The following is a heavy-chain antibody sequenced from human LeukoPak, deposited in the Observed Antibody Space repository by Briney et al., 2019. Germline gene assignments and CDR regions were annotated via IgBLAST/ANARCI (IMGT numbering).Heavy chain of an antibody. Sequence: PGGSLRLSCAASGFTFSSYAMSWVRQAPGKGLEWVSAISGSGGSTYYADSVKGRFTISRDNSKNTLYLQMNSLRAEDTAVYYCARGKRSHDTSGYFHAFYYYGMDVWGQGTTVTVCS. V-gene: IGHV3-23*01. J-gene: IGHJ6*02. CDR3: ARGKRSHDTSGYFHAFYYYGMDV. CDR2: ISGSGGST. D-gene: IGHD3-22*01. CDR1: GFTFSSYA.